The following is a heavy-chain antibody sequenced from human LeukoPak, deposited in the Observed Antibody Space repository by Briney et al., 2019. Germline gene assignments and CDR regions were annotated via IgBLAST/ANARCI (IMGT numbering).Heavy chain of an antibody. CDR2: IYYSGST. V-gene: IGHV4-39*01. Sequence: PSETLSLTCTVSGDSISSSSDYWGWIRQPPGKGLEWIGTIYYSGSTYHNPSLKSRVTISVDTSKNRFSLKLTSVTAADTAVYYCARSPGSYFDYWGQGTLVTVSS. CDR3: ARSPGSYFDY. CDR1: GDSISSSSDY. J-gene: IGHJ4*02.